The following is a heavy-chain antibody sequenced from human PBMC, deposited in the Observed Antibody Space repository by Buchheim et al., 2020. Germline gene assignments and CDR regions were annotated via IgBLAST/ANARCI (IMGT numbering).Heavy chain of an antibody. J-gene: IGHJ6*03. D-gene: IGHD3-10*01. CDR1: GFTFRTYA. Sequence: VQLVESGGGVVQPGGSLRLSCAASGFTFRTYAMHWVRQAPGKGLEWVAVISNDGSNENYADSVKGRFTISRDNSKNTLYLQMNSLRGEDTAVYYCARSLGSGSYYSYYYYYYMDVWGKGTT. V-gene: IGHV3-30-3*01. CDR2: ISNDGSNE. CDR3: ARSLGSGSYYSYYYYYYMDV.